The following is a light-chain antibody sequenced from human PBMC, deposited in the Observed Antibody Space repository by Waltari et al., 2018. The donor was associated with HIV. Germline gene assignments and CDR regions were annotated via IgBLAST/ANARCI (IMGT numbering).Light chain of an antibody. CDR2: KDT. CDR3: QSTDSSITYVV. V-gene: IGLV3-25*03. Sequence: SYELTQPPSVSVSPGQTARITCSGDALAKQYSDWYQQKPGQAPLLLIYKDTERPSGIPERFSGSSSGTTVTLTISGVQAEDEADYYCQSTDSSITYVVFGGGTKLTVL. J-gene: IGLJ3*02. CDR1: ALAKQY.